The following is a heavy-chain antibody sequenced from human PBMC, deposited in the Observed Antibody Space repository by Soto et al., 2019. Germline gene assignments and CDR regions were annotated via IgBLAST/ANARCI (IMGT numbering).Heavy chain of an antibody. CDR1: GYTFTSYG. Sequence: QVHLVQSGAEVKKPGASVKVSCKASGYTFTSYGITWVRQAPGQGLEWMGWISAHNGNTDYAQKLQGRVIVTRDTSTSTGYMEPRSLRSDDTAVYYCARGRYGDYWGQGALVTVSS. D-gene: IGHD1-1*01. CDR3: ARGRYGDY. CDR2: ISAHNGNT. V-gene: IGHV1-18*01. J-gene: IGHJ4*02.